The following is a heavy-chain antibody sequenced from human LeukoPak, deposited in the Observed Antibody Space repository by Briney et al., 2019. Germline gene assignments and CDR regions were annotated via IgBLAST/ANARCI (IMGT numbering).Heavy chain of an antibody. V-gene: IGHV3-30*18. D-gene: IGHD6-19*01. J-gene: IGHJ3*02. CDR2: ISYDGSNK. CDR1: GFTFSNYG. CDR3: AKDLYSSGWYRRSVAFDI. Sequence: GGSLRLSCAASGFTFSNYGMHWVRQAPGKGLEWVAIISYDGSNKYYADSVKGRFTISRDNSKNTLYLQMNSLRAEDTAVYYCAKDLYSSGWYRRSVAFDIWGQGTMVTVSS.